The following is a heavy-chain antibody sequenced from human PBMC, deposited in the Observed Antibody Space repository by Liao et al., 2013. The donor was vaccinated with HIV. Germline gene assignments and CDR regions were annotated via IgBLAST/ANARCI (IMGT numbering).Heavy chain of an antibody. CDR2: VGRGGRG. J-gene: IGHJ3*02. V-gene: IGHV4-34*01. Sequence: QVQLEQRETGLLKPSETLSLTCAIHGGSFGDFLWGWIRQPPGKGLEWIGEVGRGGRGDYNPSLRSRVTISLYTSKNQFSLKLSSVTAADTAVYYCARGGGERTGTDAFDIWGQGTMVTVSS. CDR1: GGSFGDFL. D-gene: IGHD3/OR15-3a*01. CDR3: ARGGGERTGTDAFDI.